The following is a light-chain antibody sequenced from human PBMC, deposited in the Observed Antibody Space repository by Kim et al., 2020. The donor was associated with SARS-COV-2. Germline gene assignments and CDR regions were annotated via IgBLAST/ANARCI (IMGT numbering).Light chain of an antibody. CDR3: FSYAGTYTWV. V-gene: IGLV2-11*01. Sequence: GQSVTISCTGTSSDVGGYDYVSWYQQHPGKAPKLMIYDVTKRPSGVPDRFSGSKSGNTASLAISGLQADDESVYYCFSYAGTYTWVFGGGTQLTVL. CDR2: DVT. CDR1: SSDVGGYDY. J-gene: IGLJ3*02.